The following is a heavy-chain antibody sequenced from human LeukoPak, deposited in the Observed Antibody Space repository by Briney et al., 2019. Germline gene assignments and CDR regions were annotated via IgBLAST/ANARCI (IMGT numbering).Heavy chain of an antibody. J-gene: IGHJ4*02. V-gene: IGHV3-53*01. CDR2: LYSDGRT. CDR1: GFTVSSNT. Sequence: GSLRLSCAASGFTVSSNTMSWVRQAPGKGLELVSVLYSDGRTYYADSVKGRFTISRDNSRNTLFLQMNSLRAEDTAVYYCLLATINSGLFHYWGQGTLVTVSS. CDR3: LLATINSGLFHY. D-gene: IGHD5-24*01.